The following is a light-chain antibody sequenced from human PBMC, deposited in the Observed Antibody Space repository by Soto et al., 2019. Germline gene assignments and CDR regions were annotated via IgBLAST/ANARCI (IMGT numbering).Light chain of an antibody. V-gene: IGKV1-39*01. J-gene: IGKJ4*01. CDR3: QQSYSIPLT. Sequence: DIQLTQSPSSLSASVGDRVTITCRASQRINTYMNWYQHKPGKAPNLLIFPPSTLQSGVPSRFSGSGSGTDFTLTISSLQPEDFATYYCQQSYSIPLTFGGGTKVDSK. CDR2: PPS. CDR1: QRINTY.